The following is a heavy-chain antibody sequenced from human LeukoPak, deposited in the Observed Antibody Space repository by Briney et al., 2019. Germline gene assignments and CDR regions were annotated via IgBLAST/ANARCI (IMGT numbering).Heavy chain of an antibody. J-gene: IGHJ4*02. V-gene: IGHV4-59*08. CDR3: ARGWGYFDS. Sequence: SETLSLTCTVSGGSLSSYYWSWIRQPPGKVLEWIGYIYYSGSTNYSPSLKSRVTISVDTSKNQFSLKLRSVTAADTAVYYCARGWGYFDSWGQGTLVTVSS. CDR2: IYYSGST. D-gene: IGHD7-27*01. CDR1: GGSLSSYY.